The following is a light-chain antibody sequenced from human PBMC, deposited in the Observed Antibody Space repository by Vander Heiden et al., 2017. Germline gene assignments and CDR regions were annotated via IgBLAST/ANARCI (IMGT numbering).Light chain of an antibody. J-gene: IGLJ2*01. V-gene: IGLV1-44*01. CDR1: SSNIGSNT. CDR2: SNN. CDR3: AACDDSLNGPV. Sequence: QSVLTQPPSASGTPGQRVTISHSGRSSNIGSNTVNWYHTLPGTAPKLLIYSNNQRPSGVPDRFSGSKSGTSASLAISGLQSEDEADYYCAACDDSLNGPVFGGGTKLTVL.